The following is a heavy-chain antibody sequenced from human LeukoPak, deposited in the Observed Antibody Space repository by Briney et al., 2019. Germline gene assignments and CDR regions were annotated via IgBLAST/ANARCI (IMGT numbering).Heavy chain of an antibody. J-gene: IGHJ6*02. Sequence: GGSLRLSCAASGFTFSSYAMHWVRQAPGKGLEYVSAISSNGGSTYYANSMKGRFTISRDNSKNTLYLQMGSLRAEDMAVYYCARDQVVGYGDYPLGYGMDVWGQGTTVTVSS. CDR3: ARDQVVGYGDYPLGYGMDV. CDR2: ISSNGGST. D-gene: IGHD4-17*01. CDR1: GFTFSSYA. V-gene: IGHV3-64*01.